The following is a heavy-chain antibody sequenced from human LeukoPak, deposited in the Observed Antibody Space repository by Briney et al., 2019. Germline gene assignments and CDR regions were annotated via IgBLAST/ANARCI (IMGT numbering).Heavy chain of an antibody. V-gene: IGHV3-23*01. CDR1: GFIFSSYV. Sequence: GGSLRLSCAASGFIFSSYVMNWVRQAPGKGLEWVSAISGSGGSTYYADSVKGRFTISRDNAKNSLYLQMNSLRAEDTAVYYCAREAVAGTGDYYYMDVWGKGTTVTVSS. D-gene: IGHD6-19*01. CDR2: ISGSGGST. J-gene: IGHJ6*03. CDR3: AREAVAGTGDYYYMDV.